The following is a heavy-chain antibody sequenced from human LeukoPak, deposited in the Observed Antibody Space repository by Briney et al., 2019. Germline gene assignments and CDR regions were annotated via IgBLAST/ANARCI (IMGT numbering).Heavy chain of an antibody. V-gene: IGHV4-59*01. CDR2: MFYSSST. CDR1: GGSISDFY. D-gene: IGHD3-16*01. Sequence: SETLSLTCTVSGGSISDFYWSWLRQPPGKGLEWIGYMFYSSSTNYSPSLKSRVSISVDTSKTQFSLNLTSVTAADTAVYYCAGVLGGLPVIWGPGSLVTVSS. CDR3: AGVLGGLPVI. J-gene: IGHJ4*02.